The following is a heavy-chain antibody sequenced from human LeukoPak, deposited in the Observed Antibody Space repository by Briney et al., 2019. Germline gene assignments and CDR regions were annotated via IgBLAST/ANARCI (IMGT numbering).Heavy chain of an antibody. CDR1: GYSISSGYY. V-gene: IGHV4-38-2*01. CDR3: ASFSVAGTIHFDY. J-gene: IGHJ4*02. D-gene: IGHD6-19*01. CDR2: IYHSGST. Sequence: SETLSLTCAVSGYSISSGYYWGWIRQPPGKGLEWIGSIYHSGSTYCNPSLKSRVTISVDTSKNQFSLKLSSVTAADTAVYYCASFSVAGTIHFDYWGQGTLVTVSS.